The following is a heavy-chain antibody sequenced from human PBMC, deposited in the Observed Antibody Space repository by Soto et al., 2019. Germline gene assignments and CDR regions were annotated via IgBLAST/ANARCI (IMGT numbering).Heavy chain of an antibody. Sequence: QITLKESGPTLVKPTQTLTLTCTFSVFSLSTSGLGVAWLRQPPGNALEWLALIYWDDDKRYSPTLKSRLTITKDPSKNQVVLTMTNRDTVDTATYYGAHRSRYSHGAFDIWGQGTMVTVSS. CDR1: VFSLSTSGLG. CDR2: IYWDDDK. CDR3: AHRSRYSHGAFDI. V-gene: IGHV2-5*02. D-gene: IGHD5-18*01. J-gene: IGHJ3*02.